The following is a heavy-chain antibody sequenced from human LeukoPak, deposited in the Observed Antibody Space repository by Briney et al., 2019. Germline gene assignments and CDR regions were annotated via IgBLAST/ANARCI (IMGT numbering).Heavy chain of an antibody. Sequence: SETLSLTCTVSGGSISSSSYYWGWIRQPPGKGLEWIGSIYYSGSTYYNPSLKSRVTISVDTSKNQFSLKLSSVTAADTAVYYCARVCYGDYVGYYYYYMDVWGKGTTVTVSS. CDR2: IYYSGST. CDR1: GGSISSSSYY. J-gene: IGHJ6*03. V-gene: IGHV4-39*07. D-gene: IGHD4-17*01. CDR3: ARVCYGDYVGYYYYYMDV.